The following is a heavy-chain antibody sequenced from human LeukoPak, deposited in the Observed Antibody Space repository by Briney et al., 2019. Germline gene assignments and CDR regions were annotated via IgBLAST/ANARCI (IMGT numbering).Heavy chain of an antibody. V-gene: IGHV1-3*01. Sequence: ASVKVSCKASGYTFTSYGISWVRQAPGQRLEWMGWINAGNGNTKYSQKFQGRVTITRDTSASTAYMELSSLRSEDTAVYYCARDRRGWYIFDYWGQGTLVTVSS. J-gene: IGHJ4*02. CDR3: ARDRRGWYIFDY. CDR1: GYTFTSYG. CDR2: INAGNGNT. D-gene: IGHD6-19*01.